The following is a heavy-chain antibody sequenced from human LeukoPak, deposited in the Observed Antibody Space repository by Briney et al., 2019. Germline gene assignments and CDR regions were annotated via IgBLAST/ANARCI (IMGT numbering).Heavy chain of an antibody. CDR3: ARDLGGSHYYYYYYMDI. J-gene: IGHJ6*03. CDR1: GGSFSGYY. Sequence: SETLSLTCAVYGGSFSGYYWSWIRQPPGKGLEWIGEINHSGSTNYNPSLKSRVTISVDTSKNQFSLKLSSVTAADTAVYYCARDLGGSHYYYYYYMDIWGKRTTVTVSS. D-gene: IGHD2-15*01. CDR2: INHSGST. V-gene: IGHV4-34*01.